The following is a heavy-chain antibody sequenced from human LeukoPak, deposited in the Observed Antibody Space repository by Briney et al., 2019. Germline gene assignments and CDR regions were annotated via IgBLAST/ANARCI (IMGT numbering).Heavy chain of an antibody. CDR3: ARLSSEWLSEH. J-gene: IGHJ4*02. D-gene: IGHD3-3*01. CDR2: IYYSGST. V-gene: IGHV4-39*01. Sequence: SETLSLTCAVSGGSISSYYWGWIRQPPGKGLEWIGSIYYSGSTYYNPSLKSRVTISVDTSKNQFSLKLSSVTAADTAVYYCARLSSEWLSEHWGQGTLVTVSS. CDR1: GGSISSYY.